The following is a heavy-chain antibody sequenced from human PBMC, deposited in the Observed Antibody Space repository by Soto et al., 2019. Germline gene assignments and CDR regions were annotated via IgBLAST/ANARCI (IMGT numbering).Heavy chain of an antibody. CDR2: ISGSRSTI. V-gene: IGHV3-48*01. D-gene: IGHD3-10*01. J-gene: IGHJ4*02. Sequence: ESGGGLVPPGGSLTISCAASGFTFSSYSMTWVRQAPGKGLEWVSHISGSRSTIYYADSVKGRFTISRDNAKNSLYLQMNSLRGEDTAMYYCARGGDRLLRDWGQGTLVTVST. CDR1: GFTFSSYS. CDR3: ARGGDRLLRD.